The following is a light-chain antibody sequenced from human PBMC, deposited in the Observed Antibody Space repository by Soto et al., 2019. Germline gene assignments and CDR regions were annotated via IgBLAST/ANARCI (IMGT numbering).Light chain of an antibody. CDR2: GAS. CDR1: QSVSSN. V-gene: IGKV3-15*01. J-gene: IGKJ1*01. CDR3: QQYNNWPLT. Sequence: EIVLTQSPATLSVSPGXRXTLCXRASQSVSSNLAWYQQKPGQAPRLLIYGASTRATGIPARFSGSGSGTEFTLTISSLQSEDFAVYYCQQYNNWPLTFGQGTKVDIK.